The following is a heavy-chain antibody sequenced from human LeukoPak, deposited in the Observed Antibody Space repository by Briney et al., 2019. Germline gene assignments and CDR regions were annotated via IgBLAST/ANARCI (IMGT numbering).Heavy chain of an antibody. D-gene: IGHD2-2*01. V-gene: IGHV4-34*01. Sequence: SETLSLTCVAYDGSFSTSFWSWIRQPPGEGLEWIGEIQPSGSTKYNPSLKNQVTVSADTSKNEVSLRLSSVTAADTAFYYCTKGSVSSTTRWFDPWGQGTLVTVSS. CDR2: IQPSGST. CDR3: TKGSVSSTTRWFDP. CDR1: DGSFSTSF. J-gene: IGHJ5*02.